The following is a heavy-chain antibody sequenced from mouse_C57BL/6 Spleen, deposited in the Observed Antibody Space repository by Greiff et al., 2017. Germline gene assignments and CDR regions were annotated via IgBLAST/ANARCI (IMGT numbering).Heavy chain of an antibody. Sequence: QVQLQQSGAELVRPGASVTLSCKASGYTFTDYEMHWVKQTPVHGLEWIGAIDPETGGTAYNQKFKGKAILTADKSSSTAYMELRSLTSEDSAVYYCTRRKPGPAWFAYWGQGTLVTVSA. CDR3: TRRKPGPAWFAY. J-gene: IGHJ3*01. D-gene: IGHD4-1*01. V-gene: IGHV1-15*01. CDR1: GYTFTDYE. CDR2: IDPETGGT.